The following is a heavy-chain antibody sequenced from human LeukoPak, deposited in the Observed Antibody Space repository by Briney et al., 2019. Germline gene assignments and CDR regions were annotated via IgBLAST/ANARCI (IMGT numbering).Heavy chain of an antibody. CDR1: GFTFSSYW. J-gene: IGHJ3*02. Sequence: GGSLRLSCAASGFTFSSYWMSWVRQAPGKGLEWVANIKQDGSEKYYVDSVKGRFTISRDNAKNSLYLQMNSLRAEDTAVYYCARDRGVVVVPAKAFDIWGQGTMVTVSS. V-gene: IGHV3-7*01. D-gene: IGHD2-2*01. CDR3: ARDRGVVVVPAKAFDI. CDR2: IKQDGSEK.